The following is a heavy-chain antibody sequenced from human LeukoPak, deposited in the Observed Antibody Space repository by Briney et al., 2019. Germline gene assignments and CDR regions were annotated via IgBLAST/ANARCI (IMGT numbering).Heavy chain of an antibody. CDR3: ARVGYSSSSGYY. CDR2: FYYSGST. D-gene: IGHD6-6*01. Sequence: PSETLSLTCTVSGGSISPYYWSWIRQPPGKGLEWIGYFYYSGSTNYNPSLKSRVTISVDTSKNQFSLKLSSVTAADTAVYYCARVGYSSSSGYYWGQGTLVTVSS. V-gene: IGHV4-59*12. CDR1: GGSISPYY. J-gene: IGHJ4*02.